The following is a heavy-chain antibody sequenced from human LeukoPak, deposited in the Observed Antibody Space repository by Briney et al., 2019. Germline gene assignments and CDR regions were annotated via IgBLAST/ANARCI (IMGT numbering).Heavy chain of an antibody. Sequence: GGSLRLSSAVSGLTFNNYAMSGVRQAPGKGLEWVSGISSGGASKYYADSVKGRITISRDNSKNTSYLQMNSLRAEDTAVYYCAKRLGWQTGQWYFDYWGQGSLVTVSS. CDR2: ISSGGASK. CDR3: AKRLGWQTGQWYFDY. J-gene: IGHJ4*02. CDR1: GLTFNNYA. D-gene: IGHD2-21*01. V-gene: IGHV3-23*01.